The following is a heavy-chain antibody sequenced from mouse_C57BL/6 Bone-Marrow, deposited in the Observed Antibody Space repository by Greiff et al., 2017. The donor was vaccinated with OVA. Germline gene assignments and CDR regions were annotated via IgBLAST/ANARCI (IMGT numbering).Heavy chain of an antibody. V-gene: IGHV1-69*01. CDR1: GYTFTSYW. D-gene: IGHD2-1*01. J-gene: IGHJ4*01. Sequence: QVQLQQPGAELVMPGASVKLSCKASGYTFTSYWMHWVKQRPGQGLEWIGEIDPSDSYTNYNQKFKGKSTLTVDKSSSTAYTQLSSLTSEDSAVYYCARDGNSYYYAMDYWGQGTSVTVSS. CDR2: IDPSDSYT. CDR3: ARDGNSYYYAMDY.